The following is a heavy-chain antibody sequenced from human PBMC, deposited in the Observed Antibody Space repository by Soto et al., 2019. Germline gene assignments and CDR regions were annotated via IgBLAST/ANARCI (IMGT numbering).Heavy chain of an antibody. CDR2: IWYDGSNK. V-gene: IGHV3-33*01. D-gene: IGHD3-22*01. Sequence: WWSLRLSCAASGFTFSSDGMHWVRQAPGKGLEWVAVIWYDGSNKYYADSVKGRFTISRDNSKNTLYLQMNSLRAEDTAVYYCARDYDSSGYPRYYFDYWGQGTLVTVSS. CDR3: ARDYDSSGYPRYYFDY. J-gene: IGHJ4*02. CDR1: GFTFSSDG.